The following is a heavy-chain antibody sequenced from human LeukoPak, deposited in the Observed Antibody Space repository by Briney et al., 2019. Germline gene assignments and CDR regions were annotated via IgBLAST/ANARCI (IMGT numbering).Heavy chain of an antibody. CDR2: INHSGST. Sequence: SETLSLTCTVSGDSINSLDLWSWIRQPPGKGLEWIGEINHSGSTNYNPSLKSRVTISVDTSKNQFSLKLSSVTAADTAVYYCERARVSRGFSYWGQGTLVTVSS. J-gene: IGHJ4*02. CDR3: ERARVSRGFSY. D-gene: IGHD6-13*01. V-gene: IGHV4-34*01. CDR1: GDSINSLDL.